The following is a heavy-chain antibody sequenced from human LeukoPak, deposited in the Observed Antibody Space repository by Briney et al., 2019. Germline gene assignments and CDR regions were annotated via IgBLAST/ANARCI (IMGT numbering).Heavy chain of an antibody. J-gene: IGHJ3*02. CDR3: ARDGRAAGDYDAFDI. CDR2: ISAYNGNT. Sequence: ASVKVSCKASGYTFTSYGISWVRQAPGQGREWMGGISAYNGNTNYAQKLQGRVTMTTDTSTSTAYMELRSLRSDDTAVYYCARDGRAAGDYDAFDIWGQGTMVTVSS. CDR1: GYTFTSYG. V-gene: IGHV1-18*01. D-gene: IGHD6-13*01.